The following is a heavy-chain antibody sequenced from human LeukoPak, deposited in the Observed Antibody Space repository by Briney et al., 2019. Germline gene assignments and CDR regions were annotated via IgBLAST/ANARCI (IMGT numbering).Heavy chain of an antibody. D-gene: IGHD3-10*01. Sequence: ASVKVSCKASGYTFTGYYMHWVRQAPGHGLEWMGWINPNSGGTNYAQKFQGRVTMTRDTSISTAYMELSRLRSDDTAVYYCARESGSRNAFDIWGQGTMVTVSS. CDR1: GYTFTGYY. J-gene: IGHJ3*02. CDR3: ARESGSRNAFDI. V-gene: IGHV1-2*02. CDR2: INPNSGGT.